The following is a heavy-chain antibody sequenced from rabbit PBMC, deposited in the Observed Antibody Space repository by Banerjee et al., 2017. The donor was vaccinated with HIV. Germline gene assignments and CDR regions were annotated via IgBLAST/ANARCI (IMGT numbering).Heavy chain of an antibody. J-gene: IGHJ6*01. V-gene: IGHV1S45*01. Sequence: QEQLVESGGGLVQPGGSLTLTCTASGFSFSSGYYMCWVRQAPGKGLEWIACIITGSSGTTYYASWAKGRFTISKTSSTTVTLQMTSLTAADTATYFCARNNATGATYDLWGQGTLVTVS. CDR1: GFSFSSGYY. D-gene: IGHD6-1*01. CDR2: IITGSSGTT. CDR3: ARNNATGATYDL.